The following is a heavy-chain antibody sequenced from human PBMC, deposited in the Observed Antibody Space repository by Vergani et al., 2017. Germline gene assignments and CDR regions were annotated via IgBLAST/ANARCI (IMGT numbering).Heavy chain of an antibody. D-gene: IGHD1-7*01. CDR1: GYTFTGYY. V-gene: IGHV1-2*02. Sequence: QVQLVQSGAEVKKPGASVKVSCKASGYTFTGYYMHWVRQAPGQGLEWMGWINPNSGGTNYAQKLQGRVTMTTDTSTSTAYMELRSLRSDDTAVYYCARGITGTTCGLDYWGQGTLVTVSS. CDR2: INPNSGGT. CDR3: ARGITGTTCGLDY. J-gene: IGHJ4*02.